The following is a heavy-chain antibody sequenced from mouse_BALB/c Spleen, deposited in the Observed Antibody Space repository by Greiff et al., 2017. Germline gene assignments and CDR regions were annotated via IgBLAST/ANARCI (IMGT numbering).Heavy chain of an antibody. CDR3: ARYEDYEAWFAY. J-gene: IGHJ3*01. Sequence: EVKLVESGGGLVQPGGSRKLSCAASGFTFSSFGMHWVRQAPEKGLEWVAYISSGSSTIYYADTVKGRFTISRDNPKNTLFLQMTSLRSEDTAMYYCARYEDYEAWFAYWGQGTLVTVSA. CDR1: GFTFSSFG. CDR2: ISSGSSTI. D-gene: IGHD2-4*01. V-gene: IGHV5-17*02.